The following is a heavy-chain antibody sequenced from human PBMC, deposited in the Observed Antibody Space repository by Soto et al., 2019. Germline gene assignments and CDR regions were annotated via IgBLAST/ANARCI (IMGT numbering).Heavy chain of an antibody. CDR2: ISYDGSNK. D-gene: IGHD3-3*01. CDR1: GFTFSSCA. V-gene: IGHV3-30-3*01. Sequence: QVQLVESGGGVVQPGRSLRLSCAASGFTFSSCAMHWVRQAPGKGLEWVALISYDGSNKYYADSVKGRCTISRDNSKNTLYTQINSLRAEDTAMYYCARDKRDLRFLEWSSYFDYWGQGTLVSVSS. CDR3: ARDKRDLRFLEWSSYFDY. J-gene: IGHJ4*02.